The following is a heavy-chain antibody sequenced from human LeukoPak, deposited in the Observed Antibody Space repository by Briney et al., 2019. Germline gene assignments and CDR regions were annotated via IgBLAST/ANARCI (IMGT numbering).Heavy chain of an antibody. Sequence: GGSLRLSCAASGFTFSDYYMSWIRQTPGKGLEWVTYISSSGSTIYYADSVKGRFTISRDNSKNTQYLQMNSLRAEDTAVYYCAKDIGAAADGFGVVIIWDYYYGMDVWGQGTTVTVSS. V-gene: IGHV3-11*01. CDR1: GFTFSDYY. CDR3: AKDIGAAADGFGVVIIWDYYYGMDV. J-gene: IGHJ6*02. D-gene: IGHD3-3*01. CDR2: ISSSGSTI.